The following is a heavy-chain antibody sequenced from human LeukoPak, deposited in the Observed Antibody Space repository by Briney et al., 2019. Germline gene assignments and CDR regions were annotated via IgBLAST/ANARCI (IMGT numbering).Heavy chain of an antibody. J-gene: IGHJ5*02. D-gene: IGHD4-11*01. V-gene: IGHV3-23*01. Sequence: GGSLRLSCAASGFTFSSYAMSWVRQAPGKGLEWVSAISGSGGSTYYADSVKGRFTISRDNSKNTLYLQMNSLRAEDTAVYYCAKDDYSDYRTENWFDPWGQGTLVTVSS. CDR2: ISGSGGST. CDR3: AKDDYSDYRTENWFDP. CDR1: GFTFSSYA.